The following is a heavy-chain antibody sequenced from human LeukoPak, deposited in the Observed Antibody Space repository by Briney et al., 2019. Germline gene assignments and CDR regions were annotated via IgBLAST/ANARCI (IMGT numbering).Heavy chain of an antibody. D-gene: IGHD5-18*01. J-gene: IGHJ2*01. CDR1: GGSISSYY. CDR2: IYTSGGT. Sequence: SETLSLTCTVSGGSISSYYWSWIRQPAGKGLEWIGRIYTSGGTNYNPSLKSRVTMSVDTSKNQFSLKLSSVTAADTAVYYCARDYSYGYFRYFDLWGRGTLVTVSS. V-gene: IGHV4-4*07. CDR3: ARDYSYGYFRYFDL.